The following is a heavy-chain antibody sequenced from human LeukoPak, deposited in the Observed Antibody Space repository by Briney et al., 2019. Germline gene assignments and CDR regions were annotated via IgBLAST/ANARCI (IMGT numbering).Heavy chain of an antibody. Sequence: SETLSLTCTVSGGSISSYYWSWIRQPAGKRLEWIGRIFTTGSTNYNPSLKSRVTMSVDTSKNQFSLKLSSVTAADTAVYYCARHRIYYYDSSGYYFDYWGQGTLVTVSX. J-gene: IGHJ4*02. D-gene: IGHD3-22*01. V-gene: IGHV4-4*07. CDR3: ARHRIYYYDSSGYYFDY. CDR1: GGSISSYY. CDR2: IFTTGST.